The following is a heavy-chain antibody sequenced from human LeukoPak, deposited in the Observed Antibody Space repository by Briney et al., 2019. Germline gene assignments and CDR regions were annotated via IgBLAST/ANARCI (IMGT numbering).Heavy chain of an antibody. CDR2: ISGRRDST. J-gene: IGHJ6*03. Sequence: GGSLRLSCAASGFTFSSYGTSWVRQAPGKGLEWVSTISGRRDSTSYADSVKGRFTISRDNSKNTLYLQMNSLRAEDTAVYYCAKDPNFYYCMDVWGKGTTVTISS. CDR3: AKDPNFYYCMDV. CDR1: GFTFSSYG. V-gene: IGHV3-23*01.